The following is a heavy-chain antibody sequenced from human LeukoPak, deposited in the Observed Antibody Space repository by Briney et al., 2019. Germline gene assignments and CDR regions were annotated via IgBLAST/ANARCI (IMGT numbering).Heavy chain of an antibody. Sequence: ASVKVSCKASGYTFTSYGISWVRQAPGQGLEWMGWISAYNGNTNYARKLQGRVTMTTDTSTSTAYMELRSLRSDDTAVYYCARDQFRTYYDILTGYYNGYYYYGMDVWGQGTTVTVSS. D-gene: IGHD3-9*01. J-gene: IGHJ6*02. CDR1: GYTFTSYG. CDR2: ISAYNGNT. CDR3: ARDQFRTYYDILTGYYNGYYYYGMDV. V-gene: IGHV1-18*01.